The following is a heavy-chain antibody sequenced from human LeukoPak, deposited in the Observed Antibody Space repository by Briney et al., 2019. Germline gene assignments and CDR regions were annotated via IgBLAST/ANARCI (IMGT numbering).Heavy chain of an antibody. CDR1: GFTFSSHW. V-gene: IGHV3-74*01. J-gene: IGHJ4*02. D-gene: IGHD2-21*01. CDR2: INPDGCTT. CDR3: ARAVMGQDDY. Sequence: GGSLRLSCAASGFTFSSHWMHWVRQAPGKGLLWVSRINPDGCTTTYADSVKGRFTISRDNAKNTAYLQMNSLRAEDTAVYYCARAVMGQDDYWGQGTLVTVSS.